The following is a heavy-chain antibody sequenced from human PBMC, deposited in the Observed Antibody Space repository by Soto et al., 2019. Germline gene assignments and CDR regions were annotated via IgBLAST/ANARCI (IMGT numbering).Heavy chain of an antibody. CDR1: GFTFSSYA. V-gene: IGHV3-23*01. D-gene: IGHD5-18*01. CDR2: ISGSGGGT. Sequence: GGSLRLSCAASGFTFSSYAMSWVRQAPGKGLEWVSAISGSGGGTYYADSVKGRFTISRDNSKNTLYLQMNSLRAEDTAVYHCAKAGYSHGNPWFDYWGQGTLVTVPQ. J-gene: IGHJ4*02. CDR3: AKAGYSHGNPWFDY.